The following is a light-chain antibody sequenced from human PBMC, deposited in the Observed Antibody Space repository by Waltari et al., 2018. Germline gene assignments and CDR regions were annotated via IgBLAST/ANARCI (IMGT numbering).Light chain of an antibody. CDR3: QQYDNWLGT. J-gene: IGKJ1*01. CDR2: GAS. CDR1: QSIRSN. V-gene: IGKV3-15*01. Sequence: EIVMTQSPATLSVFPGERATLPCRASQSIRSNLAWYQHQTGQAPRLLFYGASTRATGIPARCSGSGSGTEFTITISSLQSEDFAVYCCQQYDNWLGTFGQGTKVEIK.